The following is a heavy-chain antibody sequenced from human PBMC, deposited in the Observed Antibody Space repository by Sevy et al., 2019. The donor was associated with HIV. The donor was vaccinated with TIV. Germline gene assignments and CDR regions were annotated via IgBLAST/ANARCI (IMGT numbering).Heavy chain of an antibody. D-gene: IGHD3-22*01. CDR1: EFTFSDYN. CDR3: ARDAEYYYDSSGHYYPTSSFDS. Sequence: GGSLRLSCEASEFTFSDYNMNWVRQAPGKGLEWVSYISSAGLSIFYADSVKGRFTVSRDNARDSLFLQMDSLRAEDTAVYYCARDAEYYYDSSGHYYPTSSFDSWGRGTLVTVSS. V-gene: IGHV3-48*01. J-gene: IGHJ4*02. CDR2: ISSAGLSI.